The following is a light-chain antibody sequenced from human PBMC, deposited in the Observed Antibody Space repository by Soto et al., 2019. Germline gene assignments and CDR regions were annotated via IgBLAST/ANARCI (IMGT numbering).Light chain of an antibody. V-gene: IGKV1-5*03. CDR2: KAS. Sequence: DIQMTQSPFTLPASVGDRVTITCLASQSISTWLAWYQQKPGKAPKLLIYKASSLDSGVPSRFSGSGSGTEFTLTISSLQPDDFATYYCQQYNSFSRTFGQGTKVDIK. CDR1: QSISTW. CDR3: QQYNSFSRT. J-gene: IGKJ2*01.